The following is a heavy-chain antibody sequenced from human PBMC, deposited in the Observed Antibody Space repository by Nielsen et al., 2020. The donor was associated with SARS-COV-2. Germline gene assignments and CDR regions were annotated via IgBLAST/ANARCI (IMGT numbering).Heavy chain of an antibody. D-gene: IGHD6-19*01. J-gene: IGHJ4*02. CDR2: ISYDGSNK. CDR3: ARAVAGTSEYYLDY. V-gene: IGHV3-30*03. Sequence: GESLKISCAASGFTFSSYGMHWVRQAPGKGLEWVAVISYDGSNKYYADSVKGRFTISRDKSKNTLYLQMNSLRSEDTAVYYCARAVAGTSEYYLDYWGQGTLVTVSS. CDR1: GFTFSSYG.